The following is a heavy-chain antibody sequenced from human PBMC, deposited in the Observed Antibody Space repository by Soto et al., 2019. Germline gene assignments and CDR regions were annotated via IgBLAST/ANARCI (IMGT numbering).Heavy chain of an antibody. Sequence: SETLSLTSTVSGGSISSYYWSWIRQPPGKGLEWIGYIYYSGSTNYNPSLKSRVTISVDTSKNQFSLKLSSVTAADTAVYYCATEGGLSDFDYWGQGTLVTVSS. D-gene: IGHD3-16*01. CDR3: ATEGGLSDFDY. V-gene: IGHV4-59*01. CDR2: IYYSGST. CDR1: GGSISSYY. J-gene: IGHJ4*02.